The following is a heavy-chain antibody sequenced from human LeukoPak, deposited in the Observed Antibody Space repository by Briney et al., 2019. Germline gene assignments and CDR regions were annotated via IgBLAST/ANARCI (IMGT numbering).Heavy chain of an antibody. Sequence: SETLSLTCAVSGGSISSSNWWSWVRQPPGKGLEWIGEIYHSGSTNYNPSLKSRVTISVDKSKNQFSLKLSSVTAADTAVYYCARAKDSYGKVFDCWGQGTLVTVSS. CDR2: IYHSGST. V-gene: IGHV4-4*02. CDR1: GGSISSSNW. J-gene: IGHJ5*01. D-gene: IGHD5-18*01. CDR3: ARAKDSYGKVFDC.